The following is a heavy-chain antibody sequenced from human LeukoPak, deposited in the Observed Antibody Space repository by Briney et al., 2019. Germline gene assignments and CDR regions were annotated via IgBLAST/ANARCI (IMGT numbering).Heavy chain of an antibody. V-gene: IGHV4-34*01. CDR3: AATDAFDI. CDR1: GGSFSGYY. Sequence: SETLSLTCAVYGGSFSGYYWSWIRQPPGKGLEWIGELNHSGSTNYNPSLKSRVTISVDTSKNQFALKLSSVTAADTAVYYGAATDAFDIWGQGTMVTVSS. J-gene: IGHJ3*02. CDR2: LNHSGST.